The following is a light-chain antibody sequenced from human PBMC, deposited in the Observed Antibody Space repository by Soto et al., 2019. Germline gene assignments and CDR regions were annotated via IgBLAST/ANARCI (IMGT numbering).Light chain of an antibody. CDR2: GAS. CDR3: QQYNNWPLT. V-gene: IGKV3-15*01. Sequence: EILFTQSKGTLSLAQEERATLSWRASQSVSSNLAWYQQTPGQAPRLLIYGASTRATGIPARFSGSGSGTEFTLTISFLQSEDFAGYYCQQYNNWPLTFGGGTNVDI. CDR1: QSVSSN. J-gene: IGKJ4*01.